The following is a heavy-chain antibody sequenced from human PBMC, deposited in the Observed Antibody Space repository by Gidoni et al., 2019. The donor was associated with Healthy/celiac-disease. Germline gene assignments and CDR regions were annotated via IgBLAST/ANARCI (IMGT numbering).Heavy chain of an antibody. Sequence: QVQLVQSGAEVKKPGASVKVSCKVSGYTLTELSMHWVRQAPRTGLEWMGGFDPEDGETIYAQKFQGRVTMTEDTSTDTAYMELSSLRSEDTAVYYCATLKGQLEPFDYWGQGTLVTVSS. V-gene: IGHV1-24*01. CDR1: GYTLTELS. D-gene: IGHD1-1*01. CDR3: ATLKGQLEPFDY. CDR2: FDPEDGET. J-gene: IGHJ4*02.